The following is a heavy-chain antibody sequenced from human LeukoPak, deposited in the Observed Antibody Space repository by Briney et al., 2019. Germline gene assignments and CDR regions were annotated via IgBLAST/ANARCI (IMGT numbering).Heavy chain of an antibody. CDR2: ISGSGGST. J-gene: IGHJ4*02. V-gene: IGHV3-23*01. D-gene: IGHD3-3*01. CDR3: AKLNDFWSGPLDY. Sequence: PGGSLRLSCAASGFTFSSYAMSWVRQAPGKGLEWVSAISGSGGSTYYADSVKGRFTISRDNPKNTLYLQMNSLRAEDTAVYYCAKLNDFWSGPLDYWGQGTLVTVSS. CDR1: GFTFSSYA.